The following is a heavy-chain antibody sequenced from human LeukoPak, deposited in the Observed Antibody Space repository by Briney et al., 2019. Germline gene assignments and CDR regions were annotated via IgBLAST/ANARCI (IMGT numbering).Heavy chain of an antibody. CDR2: ISSSSSYI. CDR1: GFTFSSYS. J-gene: IGHJ6*03. V-gene: IGHV3-21*01. CDR3: ARVIGKLLGHYYYYMDV. Sequence: GGSLRLSCAASGFTFSSYSMNWVRQAPGKGLEWVSSISSSSSYIYYADSVKGRFTISRDNAKNSLYLQMNSLRAEDTAVYYCARVIGKLLGHYYYYMDVWGKGTTVTVSS. D-gene: IGHD1-26*01.